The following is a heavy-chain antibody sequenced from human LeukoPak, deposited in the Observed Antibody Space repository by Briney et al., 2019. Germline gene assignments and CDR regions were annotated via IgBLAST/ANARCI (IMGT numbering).Heavy chain of an antibody. CDR2: ISSTSSYI. V-gene: IGHV3-21*01. CDR3: ARDARGGYTDGGLDQ. CDR1: GFTFSSYS. D-gene: IGHD5-18*01. J-gene: IGHJ4*02. Sequence: GGSLRLSCAAFGFTFSSYSMNWVRQAPGKGLEWVSSISSTSSYIYYADSVKGRFTISRDNAKNSLYLQMNSLRAEDTAVYYCARDARGGYTDGGLDQWGQGTLVTVSS.